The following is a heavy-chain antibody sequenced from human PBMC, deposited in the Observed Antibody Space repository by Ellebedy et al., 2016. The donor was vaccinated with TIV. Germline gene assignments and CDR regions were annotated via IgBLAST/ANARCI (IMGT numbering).Heavy chain of an antibody. J-gene: IGHJ6*02. CDR1: GGSISSYY. CDR3: ARVEVTLYYYGMDV. V-gene: IGHV4-59*01. Sequence: MPSETLSLTCTVSGGSISSYYWSWIRQPPGKGLEWIGYIYYSGSTNYNPSLKSRVTISVDTSKNQFSLKLRSVTAADTAVYYCARVEVTLYYYGMDVWGQGTTVTVSS. CDR2: IYYSGST.